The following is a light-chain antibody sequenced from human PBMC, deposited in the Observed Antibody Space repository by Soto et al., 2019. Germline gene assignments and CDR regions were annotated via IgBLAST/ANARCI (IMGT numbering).Light chain of an antibody. CDR2: KAS. J-gene: IGKJ1*01. V-gene: IGKV1-5*03. CDR1: QSVSNW. Sequence: DIQMTQSPSTLSASVGDRVTITCRASQSVSNWLAWYQQRPGKAPKLLIYKASSLESGVPSRFSGRGSGTEFTLTISSLQSVDSATYYCQQLNNYPRTFGQGTKV. CDR3: QQLNNYPRT.